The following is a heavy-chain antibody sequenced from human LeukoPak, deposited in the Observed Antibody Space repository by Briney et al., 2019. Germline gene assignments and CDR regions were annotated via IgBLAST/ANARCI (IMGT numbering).Heavy chain of an antibody. CDR2: IWYDGSNK. D-gene: IGHD3-3*02. V-gene: IGHV3-33*08. CDR1: GFTFSSYS. Sequence: GGSLRLSCAASGFTFSSYSMNWVRQAPGKGLEWVAVIWYDGSNKYYADSVKGRFTISRDNSKNTLYLQMTSLRAEDTAVYYCASYVLGDAFDIWGQGTMVTVSS. J-gene: IGHJ3*02. CDR3: ASYVLGDAFDI.